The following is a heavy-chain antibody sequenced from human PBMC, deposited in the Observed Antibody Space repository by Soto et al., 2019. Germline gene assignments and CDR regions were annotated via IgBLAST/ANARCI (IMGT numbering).Heavy chain of an antibody. CDR1: VFTFISYA. V-gene: IGHV3-30-3*01. D-gene: IGHD6-13*01. CDR2: ISYDGSNK. J-gene: IGHJ6*02. CDR3: ARSSSWSSYYYYGMDV. Sequence: GWSLRLSCASSVFTFISYAMHWVRQAPGKGLEWVAVISYDGSNKYYADSVKGRFTISRDNSKNTLYLQMNSLRAEDTAVYYCARSSSWSSYYYYGMDVWGQGTTVTVSS.